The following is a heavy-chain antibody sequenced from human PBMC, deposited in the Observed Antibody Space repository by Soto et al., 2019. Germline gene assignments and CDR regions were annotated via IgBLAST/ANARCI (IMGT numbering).Heavy chain of an antibody. D-gene: IGHD3-3*01. V-gene: IGHV1-18*04. CDR3: ASADYDFWSGYPRDYYYGMDV. Sequence: QVQLVQSGAEVKKPGASVKVSCKASGYTFTSYGISWVRQAPGQGLEWMGWISAYNGNTNYAQKLQGRVTMTTDTSTSTADMELRSLRSDDTAVYYCASADYDFWSGYPRDYYYGMDVWGQGTTVTVSS. CDR2: ISAYNGNT. CDR1: GYTFTSYG. J-gene: IGHJ6*02.